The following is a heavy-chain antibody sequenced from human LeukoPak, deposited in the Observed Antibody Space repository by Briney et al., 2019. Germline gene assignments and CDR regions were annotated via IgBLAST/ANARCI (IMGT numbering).Heavy chain of an antibody. J-gene: IGHJ4*02. CDR1: VYTFTSYD. CDR2: MNPNSGNT. Sequence: ASVKVSCKASVYTFTSYDNNWVRLATPPGLEWMGWMNPNSGNTGYAQKFQGRVTMTRNTSISIAYMELSSLRSEDTAVYYCARRFYGSGSPITYWGQGTLVTVSS. V-gene: IGHV1-8*01. D-gene: IGHD3-10*01. CDR3: ARRFYGSGSPITY.